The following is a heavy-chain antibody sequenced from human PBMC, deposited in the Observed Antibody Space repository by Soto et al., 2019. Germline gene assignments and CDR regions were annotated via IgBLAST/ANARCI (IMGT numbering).Heavy chain of an antibody. CDR2: ISSSSSYI. V-gene: IGHV3-21*01. D-gene: IGHD3-22*01. CDR1: GFTFSSYS. J-gene: IGHJ5*02. CDR3: ARDVTSSTYYYLSPGGFDP. Sequence: EVQLVGSGGGLVKPGGSLRLSCAASGFTFSSYSMNWVRQAPGKGLEWVSSISSSSSYIYYADSVKGRFTISRDNAKNSLYLQMNSLRAEDTAVYYCARDVTSSTYYYLSPGGFDPWGQGTLVTVSS.